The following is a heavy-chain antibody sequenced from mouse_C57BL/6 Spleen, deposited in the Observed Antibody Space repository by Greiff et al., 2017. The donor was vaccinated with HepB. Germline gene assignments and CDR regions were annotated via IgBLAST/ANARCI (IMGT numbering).Heavy chain of an antibody. CDR2: IDPYSGGT. D-gene: IGHD1-1*01. CDR3: ARGCYGSGTWFAY. Sequence: VKLQQPGAELVKPGASVKLSCKASGYTFTSYWMHWVKQRPGRGLEWIGRIDPYSGGTKYNEKFKSKATLTVDKPSSTAYMQLSSLTSEDSAVYYCARGCYGSGTWFAYWGQGTLVTVSA. CDR1: GYTFTSYW. V-gene: IGHV1-72*01. J-gene: IGHJ3*01.